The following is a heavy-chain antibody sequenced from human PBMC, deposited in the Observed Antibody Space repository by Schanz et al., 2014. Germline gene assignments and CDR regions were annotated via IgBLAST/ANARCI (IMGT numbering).Heavy chain of an antibody. V-gene: IGHV3-48*01. D-gene: IGHD1-26*01. J-gene: IGHJ4*02. CDR1: GFTFSSYS. CDR2: VSRSTPDI. Sequence: EVQLVESGGGLVQPGGSLRLSCTASGFTFSSYSMNWVRQAPGKGLEWVSYVSRSTPDIYYADSVKGRFTMSRDNVENALYLQMNSLRAEDTGLYFCARGGSGSHYRLDYWGQGTLVTVSS. CDR3: ARGGSGSHYRLDY.